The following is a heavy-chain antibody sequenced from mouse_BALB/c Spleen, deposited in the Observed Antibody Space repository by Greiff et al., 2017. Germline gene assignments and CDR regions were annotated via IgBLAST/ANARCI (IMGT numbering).Heavy chain of an antibody. D-gene: IGHD4-1*01. CDR2: INSNGGST. V-gene: IGHV5-6-3*01. J-gene: IGHJ4*01. CDR1: GFTFSSYG. Sequence: EVQGVESGGGLVQPGGSLKLSCAASGFTFSSYGMSWVRQTPDKRLELVATINSNGGSTYYPDSVKGRFTISRDNAKNTLYLQMSSLKSEDTAMYYCARDETDYAMDDWGQGTSVTVSS. CDR3: ARDETDYAMDD.